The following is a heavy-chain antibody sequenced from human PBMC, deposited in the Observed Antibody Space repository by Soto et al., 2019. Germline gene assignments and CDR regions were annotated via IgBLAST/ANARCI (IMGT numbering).Heavy chain of an antibody. V-gene: IGHV3-74*01. CDR2: MNSDGSST. CDR1: VFTFSSYW. D-gene: IGHD2-15*01. Sequence: EVQLVESGGGLVQPGGSLRLACAASVFTFSSYWMHWVRQAPGKGLVWVSRMNSDGSSTSYADSVKGGFTISRDNAKNTLYLQMNSLRAEDTAVYYCVRTSLVVAAATRADYWGQGTLVTVSS. J-gene: IGHJ4*02. CDR3: VRTSLVVAAATRADY.